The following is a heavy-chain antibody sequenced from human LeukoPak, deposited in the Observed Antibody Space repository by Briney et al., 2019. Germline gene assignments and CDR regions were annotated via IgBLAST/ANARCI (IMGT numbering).Heavy chain of an antibody. CDR1: GFTFSSYS. CDR3: TTDKGPITMIVATVFDY. D-gene: IGHD3-22*01. CDR2: IKSKTDGGTT. Sequence: PGGSLRLSCVASGFTFSSYSMNWVRQAPGKGLEWVGRIKSKTDGGTTDYAAPVKGRFTISRDDSKNTLYLQMNSLKTEDTAVYYCTTDKGPITMIVATVFDYWGQGTLVTVSS. V-gene: IGHV3-15*01. J-gene: IGHJ4*02.